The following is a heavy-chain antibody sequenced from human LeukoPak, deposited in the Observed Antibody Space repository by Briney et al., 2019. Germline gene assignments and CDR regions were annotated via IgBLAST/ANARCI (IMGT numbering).Heavy chain of an antibody. V-gene: IGHV3-23*01. CDR2: ISPDGIYI. J-gene: IGHJ4*02. D-gene: IGHD6-19*01. CDR1: GVTLSTYA. Sequence: GGSLRLSCAASGVTLSTYAMSWVRQTPGTGLEWLSAISPDGIYIYYADSVKGRFTTSRDNSKNTLYLQMNSLRAEDTAVYFCASQRHHRVAVAGSFDYWGQGTLVSVSP. CDR3: ASQRHHRVAVAGSFDY.